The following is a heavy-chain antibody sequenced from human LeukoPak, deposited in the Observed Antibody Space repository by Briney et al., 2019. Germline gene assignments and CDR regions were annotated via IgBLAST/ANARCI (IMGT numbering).Heavy chain of an antibody. CDR2: INHSGST. CDR1: GGSFSGYY. V-gene: IGHV4-34*01. Sequence: SETLSLTCAAYGGSFSGYYWSWIRQPPGKGLEWIGEINHSGSTNYNPSLKSRVTILVDTSKNQFSLKLSSVTAADTAVYYCARGAARISSSWETRFDYWGQGTLVTVSS. CDR3: ARGAARISSSWETRFDY. J-gene: IGHJ4*02. D-gene: IGHD6-13*01.